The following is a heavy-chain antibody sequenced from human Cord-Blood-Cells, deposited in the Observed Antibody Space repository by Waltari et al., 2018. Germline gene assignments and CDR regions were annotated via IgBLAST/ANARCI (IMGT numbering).Heavy chain of an antibody. CDR1: VGSISSSSYY. CDR3: ARPSGSSDAFDI. V-gene: IGHV4-39*01. Sequence: QLQLQESGPGLVKPSATLSLTCTVSVGSISSSSYYWGWIRQPPGKGLEWIGSVYYSGRASSNPSLKSRLTISVDTAKNQFSLKLSSVTAADTAVYYCARPSGSSDAFDIWGQGTMVTVSS. D-gene: IGHD1-26*01. CDR2: VYYSGRA. J-gene: IGHJ3*02.